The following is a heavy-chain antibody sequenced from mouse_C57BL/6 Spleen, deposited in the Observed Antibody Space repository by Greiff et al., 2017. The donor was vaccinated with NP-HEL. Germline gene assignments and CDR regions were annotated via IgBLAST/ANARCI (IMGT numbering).Heavy chain of an antibody. CDR3: TRASSGKYYFDY. V-gene: IGHV5-9-1*02. J-gene: IGHJ2*01. CDR2: ISSGGDYI. Sequence: EVQLQESGEGLVKPGGSLKLSCAASGFTFSSYAMSWVRQTPEKRLEWVAYISSGGDYIYYADTVKGRFTISRDNARNTLYLQMSSLKSEDTAMYYCTRASSGKYYFDYWGQGTTLTVSS. CDR1: GFTFSSYA. D-gene: IGHD3-2*02.